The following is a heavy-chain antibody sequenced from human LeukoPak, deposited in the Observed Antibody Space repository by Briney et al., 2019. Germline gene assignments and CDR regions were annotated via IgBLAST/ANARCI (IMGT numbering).Heavy chain of an antibody. J-gene: IGHJ4*02. CDR1: GYTFTSYG. Sequence: ASVKVSCKASGYTFTSYGISWVRQAPGQGLEWMGWISAYNGNTNYAQKLQGRVTMTTDTSTSTAYMELRSLRSDDTAVYYCASVEPEYSNFDYWGQGTLATVSS. CDR3: ASVEPEYSNFDY. V-gene: IGHV1-18*01. CDR2: ISAYNGNT. D-gene: IGHD2/OR15-2a*01.